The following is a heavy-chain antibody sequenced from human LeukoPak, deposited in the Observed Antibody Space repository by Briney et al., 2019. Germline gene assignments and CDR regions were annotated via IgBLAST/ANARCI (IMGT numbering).Heavy chain of an antibody. CDR1: GFXFNSYP. J-gene: IGHJ3*02. CDR2: ISRNGGST. D-gene: IGHD4/OR15-4a*01. Sequence: GGSLRLSCSASGFXFNSYPVHWVRQAPGKGLEYVSAISRNGGSTYYADSVKGRFTISRDNSKNTLYLQMSSLRAEDTAVYYCVKESGFMVAPNSAFDIWGQGTMVTVSS. V-gene: IGHV3-64D*06. CDR3: VKESGFMVAPNSAFDI.